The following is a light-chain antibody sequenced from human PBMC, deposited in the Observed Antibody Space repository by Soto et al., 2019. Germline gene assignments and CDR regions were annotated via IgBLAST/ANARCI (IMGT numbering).Light chain of an antibody. Sequence: EIVMTQSPATLSVSPGERAALSCRASQTVSINLAWYQHKPGQAPRLLLYGSSTRATGIPSRFSGSGSGTEFTLTISSLQSEDFAVYYCQQYNNWPRTFGRATTVEIK. CDR2: GSS. CDR3: QQYNNWPRT. V-gene: IGKV3-15*01. J-gene: IGKJ1*01. CDR1: QTVSIN.